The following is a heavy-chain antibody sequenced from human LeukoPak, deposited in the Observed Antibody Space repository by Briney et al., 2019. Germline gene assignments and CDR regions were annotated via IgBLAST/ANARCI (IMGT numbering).Heavy chain of an antibody. CDR2: INGDGRNI. J-gene: IGHJ4*02. D-gene: IGHD3-22*01. CDR3: ARGINYYDRLFDY. Sequence: GGSLRLSCVASGFTFSSYWMHWVRQDPRKGLVWVSRINGDGRNINYADSMRGRFTISRDNAKNSLYLQMNSLRAEDTAVYYCARGINYYDRLFDYWGQGTLVTVSS. V-gene: IGHV3-74*01. CDR1: GFTFSSYW.